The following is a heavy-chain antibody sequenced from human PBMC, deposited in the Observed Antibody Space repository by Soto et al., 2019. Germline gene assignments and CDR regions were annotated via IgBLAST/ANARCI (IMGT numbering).Heavy chain of an antibody. Sequence: AASVKVSCKASGYTFTSYGISWVRQAPGQGLEWMGWISAYNGNTNYAQKLQGRVTMTTDTSTSTAYMELRSLRSDDTAVYYCARGITFGGVLNGMDVWGQGTTVTVSS. CDR2: ISAYNGNT. CDR1: GYTFTSYG. D-gene: IGHD3-16*01. J-gene: IGHJ6*02. V-gene: IGHV1-18*01. CDR3: ARGITFGGVLNGMDV.